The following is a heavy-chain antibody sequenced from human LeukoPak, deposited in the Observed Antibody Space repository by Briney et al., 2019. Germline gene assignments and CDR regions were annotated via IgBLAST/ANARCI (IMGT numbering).Heavy chain of an antibody. J-gene: IGHJ4*02. CDR2: IWYDGSNK. CDR3: ARGGYSGYGDLDY. CDR1: GFTFSSYG. V-gene: IGHV3-33*01. D-gene: IGHD5-12*01. Sequence: PGGSLRLSCAASGFTFSSYGMHWVRQAPGKGLEWVAVIWYDGSNKYYADSVKGRFTISRDNSKNTLYLQMNSLRAEDTAVYYCARGGYSGYGDLDYWGQGTLVTVSS.